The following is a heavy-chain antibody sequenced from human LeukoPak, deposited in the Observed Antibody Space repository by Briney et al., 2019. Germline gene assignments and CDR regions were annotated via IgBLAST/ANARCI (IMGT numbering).Heavy chain of an antibody. V-gene: IGHV4-59*08. CDR1: GGSIRSYY. CDR2: IYYSGST. D-gene: IGHD3-3*01. J-gene: IGHJ5*02. CDR3: AAGVVISWFDP. Sequence: SETLSLTCTVSGGSIRSYYRSWIRQPPGKGLEWIGYIYYSGSTNYNPSLKSRVTISVDTSKNQFSLKLSSVTAADTAVYYCAAGVVISWFDPWGQGTLVTVSS.